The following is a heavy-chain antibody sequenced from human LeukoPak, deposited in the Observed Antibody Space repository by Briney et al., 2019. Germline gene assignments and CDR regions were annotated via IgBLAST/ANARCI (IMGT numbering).Heavy chain of an antibody. D-gene: IGHD3-3*01. V-gene: IGHV3-21*01. CDR1: GFTISRYV. J-gene: IGHJ6*04. Sequence: GGSLRLSCAASGFTISRYVMSWVRQAPGKGLEWVSSISSSSTYIYYADSVKGRFTISRDDAKSSLYLQMNSLRAEDTAVYYCARDWSGWDVWGKGTTVTVSS. CDR2: ISSSSTYI. CDR3: ARDWSGWDV.